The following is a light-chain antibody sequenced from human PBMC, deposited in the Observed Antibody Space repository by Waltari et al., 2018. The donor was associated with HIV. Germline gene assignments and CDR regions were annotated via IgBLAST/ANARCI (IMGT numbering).Light chain of an antibody. CDR2: NND. Sequence: QSVLTQPPSASGTPGQRVTISCSGSSSNIGRNTVNWYQQFPGRAPKLLIYNNDQRPAGVPDRVSGSKSGTSASLAIGGIQSDDEAEYYWEAWDDSLTVSYVFGPGTKVTVL. CDR1: SSNIGRNT. J-gene: IGLJ1*01. CDR3: EAWDDSLTVSYV. V-gene: IGLV1-44*01.